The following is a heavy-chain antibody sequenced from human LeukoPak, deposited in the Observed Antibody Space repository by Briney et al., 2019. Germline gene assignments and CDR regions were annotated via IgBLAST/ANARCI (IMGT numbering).Heavy chain of an antibody. CDR1: SGSMSNYY. V-gene: IGHV4-59*12. J-gene: IGHJ4*02. CDR3: AREGGFYRPLDY. Sequence: SETLSLTCTVSSGSMSNYYWSWIRQPPGKGLEWIGEVHLDGRTNYNPSLKSRLIMSVDLPENHISLKLTSVTAADTAVYYCAREGGFYRPLDYSGQGTLVTVSS. D-gene: IGHD3-3*01. CDR2: VHLDGRT.